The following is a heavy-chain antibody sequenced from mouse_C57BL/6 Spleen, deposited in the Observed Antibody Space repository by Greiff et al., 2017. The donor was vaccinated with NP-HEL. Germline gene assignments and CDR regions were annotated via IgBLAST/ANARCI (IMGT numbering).Heavy chain of an antibody. CDR3: ARSVITTVVAKYFEV. CDR1: GYTFTSYW. CDR2: IDPSDSYT. J-gene: IGHJ1*03. D-gene: IGHD1-1*01. Sequence: QVQLQQPGAELVMPGASVKLSCKASGYTFTSYWMHWVKQRPGQGLEWIGEIDPSDSYTNYNQKFKGKSTLTVDKSSSTAYMQLSSLTSEDSAVYVCARSVITTVVAKYFEVWGTGTTVTVSS. V-gene: IGHV1-69*01.